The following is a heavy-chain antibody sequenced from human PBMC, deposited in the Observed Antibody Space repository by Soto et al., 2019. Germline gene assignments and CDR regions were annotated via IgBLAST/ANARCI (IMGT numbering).Heavy chain of an antibody. Sequence: EVQLLESGGGLVQPGGSLRLSCAASGFTCSSYAMSWVRQAPGKGLEWVAAISGSGGNTYYADSVKGRFTISRDNSKNTLYLQMNSLRAEDTAVYYCAEDGGYFDYWGQGTLVTVSS. CDR3: AEDGGYFDY. D-gene: IGHD3-16*01. V-gene: IGHV3-23*01. CDR2: ISGSGGNT. CDR1: GFTCSSYA. J-gene: IGHJ4*02.